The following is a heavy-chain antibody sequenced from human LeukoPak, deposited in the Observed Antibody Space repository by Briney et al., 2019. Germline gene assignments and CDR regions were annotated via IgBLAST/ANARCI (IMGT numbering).Heavy chain of an antibody. Sequence: KPSETLSLTCTVSGGSISSGGYYWSWIRQHPGKGLEWIGYIYYSGSTYYNPSLKSRVTISVDTSKNQFSLKLSSVTAADTAVYYCAMRQPIAAGDYFDYWGQGTLVTVSS. CDR2: IYYSGST. J-gene: IGHJ4*02. CDR1: GGSISSGGYY. V-gene: IGHV4-31*03. D-gene: IGHD6-25*01. CDR3: AMRQPIAAGDYFDY.